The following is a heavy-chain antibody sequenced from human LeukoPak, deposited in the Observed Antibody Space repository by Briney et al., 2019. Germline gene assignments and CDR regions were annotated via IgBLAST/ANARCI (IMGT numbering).Heavy chain of an antibody. V-gene: IGHV3-30-3*01. D-gene: IGHD3-10*01. Sequence: LSLTCTVSGGSISGSSYYWGWIRQPPGKGLEWVALISYDGSNKHYAEFVKGRFTISRDNSKNTLYLQMNSLRPEDTAVYYCARIGDPLGSYYFTELDYWGQGTLVTVSS. CDR3: ARIGDPLGSYYFTELDY. CDR2: ISYDGSNK. J-gene: IGHJ4*02. CDR1: GGSISGSSYY.